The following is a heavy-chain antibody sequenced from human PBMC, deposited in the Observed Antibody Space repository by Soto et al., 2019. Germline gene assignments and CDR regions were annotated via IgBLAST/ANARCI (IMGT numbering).Heavy chain of an antibody. CDR3: AKDLTRRLASWLDP. CDR2: INAHSGGT. J-gene: IGHJ5*02. Sequence: ASVKVSCKASGFSFTGYYIHWLRQAPGQGLEWMGWINAHSGGTEYAQKFQGRVTLTRDTSIATAYLTLTSLTSDDTALYYCAKDLTRRLASWLDPWGQGTQVTVSS. CDR1: GFSFTGYY. V-gene: IGHV1-2*02. D-gene: IGHD6-25*01.